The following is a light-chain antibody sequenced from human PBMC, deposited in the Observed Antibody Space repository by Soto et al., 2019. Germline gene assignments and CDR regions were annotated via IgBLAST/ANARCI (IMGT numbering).Light chain of an antibody. CDR2: FGS. CDR1: QSLLQSNGYNY. Sequence: DLVMTQSPLSLPVTPGEPASISCSSSQSLLQSNGYNYLDWYLQKPGQSPQLLIFFGSYRASGVPDRFSGSGSGTDFTLTIRSVEAEDVGIYYCMQSQQTPPTFGQGTRVEIK. J-gene: IGKJ1*01. CDR3: MQSQQTPPT. V-gene: IGKV2-28*01.